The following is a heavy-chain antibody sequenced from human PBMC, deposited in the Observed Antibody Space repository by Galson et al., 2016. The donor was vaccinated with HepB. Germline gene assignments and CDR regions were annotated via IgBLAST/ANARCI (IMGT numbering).Heavy chain of an antibody. CDR1: SGSVSGYY. V-gene: IGHV3-23*01. CDR2: ISGSGGRT. D-gene: IGHD2-21*01. Sequence: LSLTCTVSSGSVSGYYWSWIRQPPGKGLEWVSAISGSGGRTLYADSVKGRFSISRDGSKNTLYLQLNSLRVEDTAVYYCAKSSCGGECYYRMDVWGQGTTVTVS. J-gene: IGHJ6*02. CDR3: AKSSCGGECYYRMDV.